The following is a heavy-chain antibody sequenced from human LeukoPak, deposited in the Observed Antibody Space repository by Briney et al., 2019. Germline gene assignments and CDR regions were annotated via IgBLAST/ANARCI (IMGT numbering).Heavy chain of an antibody. Sequence: SETLSLKCTVAHGSIISSTYYWGWIRQPPRNGLESTGQINHGGSTNYNTSLKSRVTISVDTSKKHFSLKLSSVTAADAAVYYCARGGQSWFRGYTKPPRYYYHGMDVWGQGTTVTVSS. CDR1: HGSIISSTYY. V-gene: IGHV4-61*05. CDR2: INHGGST. CDR3: ARGGQSWFRGYTKPPRYYYHGMDV. J-gene: IGHJ6*02. D-gene: IGHD5-12*01.